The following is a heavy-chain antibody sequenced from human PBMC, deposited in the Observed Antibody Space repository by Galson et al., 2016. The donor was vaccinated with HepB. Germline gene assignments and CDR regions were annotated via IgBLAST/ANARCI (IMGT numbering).Heavy chain of an antibody. V-gene: IGHV3-30*18. J-gene: IGHJ4*02. Sequence: SLRLSCAASGFTFRTYGMHWVRQAPGKGLEWVAAISYDGTRQYYADSVKGRIIISRDNSKNTLDVQMNSLRGEDTAVYYCAKGYLGHSTSSLFDYWGPGTLVTVSA. CDR1: GFTFRTYG. CDR3: AKGYLGHSTSSLFDY. CDR2: ISYDGTRQ. D-gene: IGHD6-6*01.